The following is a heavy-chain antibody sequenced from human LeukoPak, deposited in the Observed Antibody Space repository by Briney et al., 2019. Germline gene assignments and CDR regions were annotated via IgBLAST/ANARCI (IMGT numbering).Heavy chain of an antibody. CDR1: GGSISSSSYY. Sequence: PSETLSLTCAVSGGSISSSSYYWGWIRQPPGKGLEWIGSIYYSGSTYYNPSLKSRVTISVDTSKNQFSLKLSSVTAADTAVYYCARVSGYDFWSGYSNYFDYWGQGTLVTVSS. D-gene: IGHD3-3*01. J-gene: IGHJ4*02. CDR3: ARVSGYDFWSGYSNYFDY. CDR2: IYYSGST. V-gene: IGHV4-39*01.